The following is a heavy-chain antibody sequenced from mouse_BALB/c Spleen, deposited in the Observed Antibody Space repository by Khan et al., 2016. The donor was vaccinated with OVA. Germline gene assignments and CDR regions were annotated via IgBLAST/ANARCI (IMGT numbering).Heavy chain of an antibody. J-gene: IGHJ2*01. D-gene: IGHD1-1*01. CDR1: GYTFINYW. V-gene: IGHV1-7*01. Sequence: QMQLEESGAELAKPGASVKMSCKASGYTFINYWILWVKQRPGQGLEWIGYINPSTGYTEYNQNFEDKATLTADKSSSTAYMQLSSLTSEDSAVYYCERRGLRWDFDYWGQGTTLTVSS. CDR3: ERRGLRWDFDY. CDR2: INPSTGYT.